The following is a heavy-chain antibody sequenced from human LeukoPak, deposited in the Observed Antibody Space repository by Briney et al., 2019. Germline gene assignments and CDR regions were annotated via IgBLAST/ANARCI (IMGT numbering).Heavy chain of an antibody. CDR1: GSSISSYY. J-gene: IGHJ3*02. V-gene: IGHV4-59*01. CDR3: ARDTRDAFDI. CDR2: VYYSGNT. Sequence: SETLSLTCTVSGSSISSYYWSWIRQPPGKGLEWIGYVYYSGNTNYNPSLKSRVTISLDTSKNQFSLKLRSVTAADTAVYYCARDTRDAFDIWGQGTMVTVSS.